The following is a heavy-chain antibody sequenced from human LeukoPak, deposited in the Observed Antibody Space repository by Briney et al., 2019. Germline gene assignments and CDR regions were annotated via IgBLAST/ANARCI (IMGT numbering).Heavy chain of an antibody. CDR1: GYTFTSYG. V-gene: IGHV1-18*01. D-gene: IGHD3-3*01. J-gene: IGHJ4*02. CDR3: ARVSEDLEWLLFPY. CDR2: ISAYNGNT. Sequence: ASVKVSCKASGYTFTSYGISWVRQAPGQGLEWMGWISAYNGNTNYAQKFQGRVTMTTDTSTSTAYMELRSLRSDDTAVYYCARVSEDLEWLLFPYWGQGTLVTVSS.